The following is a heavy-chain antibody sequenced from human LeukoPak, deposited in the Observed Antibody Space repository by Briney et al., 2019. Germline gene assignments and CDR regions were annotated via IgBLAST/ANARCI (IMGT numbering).Heavy chain of an antibody. Sequence: ASVKVSCKASGYTFTGYYMHWVRQAPGQGLAWMGWINPNSGGTNYAQKFQGWVTMTRDTSISTAYMELSRLRSDDTAVYYCARQGGSGYCSGGSCRPMKNYYYYYGMDVWGKGTTVTVSS. V-gene: IGHV1-2*04. CDR2: INPNSGGT. CDR1: GYTFTGYY. J-gene: IGHJ6*04. CDR3: ARQGGSGYCSGGSCRPMKNYYYYYGMDV. D-gene: IGHD2-15*01.